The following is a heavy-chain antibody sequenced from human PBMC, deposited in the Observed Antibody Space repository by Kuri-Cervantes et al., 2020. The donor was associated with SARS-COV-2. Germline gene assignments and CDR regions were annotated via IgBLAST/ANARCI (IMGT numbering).Heavy chain of an antibody. Sequence: GSLRLSCTVSGGSISSYYWSWIRQPAGKGLEWIGRIYTSGSTNYNPSLKSRVTMSVDTSKNQFSLKLSSVTAADTAVYYCARARYSSSYLYNWFDPWGREPWSPSPQ. V-gene: IGHV4-4*07. CDR1: GGSISSYY. CDR3: ARARYSSSYLYNWFDP. D-gene: IGHD6-13*01. J-gene: IGHJ5*02. CDR2: IYTSGST.